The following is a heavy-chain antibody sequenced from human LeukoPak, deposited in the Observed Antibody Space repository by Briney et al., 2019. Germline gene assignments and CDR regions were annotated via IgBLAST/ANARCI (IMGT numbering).Heavy chain of an antibody. CDR1: GYTFTSND. CDR3: ARDSGERGSGSYLIAY. Sequence: GASVKVSCKASGYTFTSNDITWVRQAPGQGLEWMGWINPNSGGTNYAQKFQGRVTMTRDTSISTAYMELSRLRSDDTAVYYCARDSGERGSGSYLIAYWGQGTLVTVSS. CDR2: INPNSGGT. V-gene: IGHV1-2*02. D-gene: IGHD3-10*01. J-gene: IGHJ4*02.